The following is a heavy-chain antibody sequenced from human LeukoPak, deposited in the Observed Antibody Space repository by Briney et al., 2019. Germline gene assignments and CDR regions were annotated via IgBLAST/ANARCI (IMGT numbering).Heavy chain of an antibody. Sequence: GESLKISCKGSGYSFTSYWIGWVRQMPGKGLEWMGIIFPGDSDTRYSPSFQGQVIISADKSSSTAYLQWSSLKASDTAMYYCARHGRDSSGCYESGYWGQGTLVTVSS. J-gene: IGHJ4*02. CDR2: IFPGDSDT. CDR1: GYSFTSYW. D-gene: IGHD3-22*01. CDR3: ARHGRDSSGCYESGY. V-gene: IGHV5-51*01.